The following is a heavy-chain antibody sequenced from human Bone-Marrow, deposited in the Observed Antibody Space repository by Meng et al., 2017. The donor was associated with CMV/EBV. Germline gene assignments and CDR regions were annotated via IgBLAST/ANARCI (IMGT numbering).Heavy chain of an antibody. Sequence: SCGASGFTFSSYWMHWVRQAPGKGLVWVSRINSDGSSTSYADSVKGRFTISRDNAKNTLYLQMNSLRAEDTAVYYCARFHPRTGYYDYWGQGTLVTVSS. CDR1: GFTFSSYW. D-gene: IGHD3-9*01. CDR3: ARFHPRTGYYDY. CDR2: INSDGSST. V-gene: IGHV3-74*01. J-gene: IGHJ4*02.